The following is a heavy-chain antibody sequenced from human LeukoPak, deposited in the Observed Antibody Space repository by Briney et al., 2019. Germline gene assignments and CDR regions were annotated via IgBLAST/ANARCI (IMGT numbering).Heavy chain of an antibody. CDR2: ISGSGGGT. V-gene: IGHV3-23*01. D-gene: IGHD3-22*01. CDR3: ATYSSLNRREFQY. Sequence: GGSLRLSCAASGFTFSSYAMSWVRQAPGKGLGWVSTISGSGGGTYYADSVKGRFTISRDNAKNSLYLQMNSLRAEDTAVYYCATYSSLNRREFQYWGQGTLLTVSS. CDR1: GFTFSSYA. J-gene: IGHJ1*01.